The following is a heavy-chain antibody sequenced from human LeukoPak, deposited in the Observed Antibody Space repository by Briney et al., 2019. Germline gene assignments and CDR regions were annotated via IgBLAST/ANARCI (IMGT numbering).Heavy chain of an antibody. CDR1: GGSISSYY. D-gene: IGHD2-8*01. Sequence: PSETPSLTCTVSGGSISSYYWSWIRQPPGKGLEWIGYIYYSGSTNYNPSLKSRVTISVDTSKNQFSLKLSSVTAADTAVYYCARDRLYSGTFDYWGQGTLVTVSS. CDR3: ARDRLYSGTFDY. V-gene: IGHV4-59*01. J-gene: IGHJ4*02. CDR2: IYYSGST.